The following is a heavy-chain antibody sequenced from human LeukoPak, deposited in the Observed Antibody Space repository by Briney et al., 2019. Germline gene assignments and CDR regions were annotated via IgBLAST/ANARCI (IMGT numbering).Heavy chain of an antibody. D-gene: IGHD2-21*01. J-gene: IGHJ3*02. CDR2: ISGSGGST. Sequence: AGGSLRLSCAASGFTVSSNYMSWVRQAPGKGLEWVSAISGSGGSTYYTDSVKGRFTISRDNSKNTLWLQMNSLRAEDTAVYYCAKDGFLLWRGAFDIWGQGTMVTVSS. CDR1: GFTVSSNY. V-gene: IGHV3-23*01. CDR3: AKDGFLLWRGAFDI.